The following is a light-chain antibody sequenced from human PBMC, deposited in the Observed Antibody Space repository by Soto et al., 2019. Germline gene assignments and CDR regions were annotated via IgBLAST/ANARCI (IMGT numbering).Light chain of an antibody. J-gene: IGKJ4*01. V-gene: IGKV3-11*01. Sequence: EIVLTQSPATLSLSPGERATLSCRASQSVGNYLAWYQQKPGQIPRLLMYDVSNRATGIPARCSGSGSGTDISLTSSSLEPEDSAVYYGQQRGDWPHTFGRGNKVEIK. CDR3: QQRGDWPHT. CDR2: DVS. CDR1: QSVGNY.